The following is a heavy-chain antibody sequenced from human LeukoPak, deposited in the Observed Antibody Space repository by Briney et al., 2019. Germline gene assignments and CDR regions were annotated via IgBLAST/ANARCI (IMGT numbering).Heavy chain of an antibody. CDR2: VNPNSGDT. Sequence: ASVKVSCKASGYTFTDYYIHWVRQAPGQGLEWMGWVNPNSGDTDYAQKFQDRVIMTRDTSINTAYIELSSLRSDDTAVYYCARGRRILWRDPNAGDFFDYWGQGALVIVSS. CDR3: ARGRRILWRDPNAGDFFDY. CDR1: GYTFTDYY. V-gene: IGHV1-2*02. J-gene: IGHJ4*02. D-gene: IGHD2/OR15-2a*01.